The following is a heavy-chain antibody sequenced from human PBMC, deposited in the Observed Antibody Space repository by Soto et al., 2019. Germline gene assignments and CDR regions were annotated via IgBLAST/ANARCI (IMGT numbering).Heavy chain of an antibody. CDR2: ISGSGGST. V-gene: IGHV3-23*01. D-gene: IGHD2-2*01. CDR3: AKPIACAKLSIVVVPAAMYSFDY. J-gene: IGHJ4*02. CDR1: GFTFSSYA. Sequence: GESLKISCAASGFTFSSYAMSWVRQAPGKGLEWVSAISGSGGSTYYADSVKGRFTISRDNSKNTLYLQMNSLRAEDTAVYYCAKPIACAKLSIVVVPAAMYSFDYWGQGTLVTVSS.